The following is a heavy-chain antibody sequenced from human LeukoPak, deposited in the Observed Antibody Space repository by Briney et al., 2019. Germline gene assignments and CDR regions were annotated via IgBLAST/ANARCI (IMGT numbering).Heavy chain of an antibody. CDR3: AKGWGSSWLVNWFDP. V-gene: IGHV3-23*01. J-gene: IGHJ5*02. D-gene: IGHD6-13*01. CDR2: ISGSGSST. Sequence: GGSLRLSCAASGFTFRAYGMNWVRQAPGKGLEWVSGISGSGSSTYYAESVKGRFTTSRDNSNNTLYLQMNSLRADDTAVYYCAKGWGSSWLVNWFDPWGQGTLVTVSS. CDR1: GFTFRAYG.